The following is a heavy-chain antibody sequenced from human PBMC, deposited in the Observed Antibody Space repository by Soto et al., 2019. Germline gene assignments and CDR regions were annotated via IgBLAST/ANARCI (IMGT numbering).Heavy chain of an antibody. CDR2: IIPIFGTA. Sequence: SVKVSCKASGGTFSSYAISWVRQAPGQGLEWMGGIIPIFGTANYAQKFQGRVTITADESTSTAYMELSSLRSEDTAVYYCARVKDSGSPEVDYYYGMDVWGQGTTVTVSS. CDR1: GGTFSSYA. V-gene: IGHV1-69*13. CDR3: ARVKDSGSPEVDYYYGMDV. D-gene: IGHD3-10*01. J-gene: IGHJ6*02.